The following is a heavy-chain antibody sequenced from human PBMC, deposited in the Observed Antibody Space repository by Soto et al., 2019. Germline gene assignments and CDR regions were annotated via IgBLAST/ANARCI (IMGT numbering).Heavy chain of an antibody. CDR1: GESFIGYY. D-gene: IGHD5-12*01. V-gene: IGHV4-34*01. J-gene: IGHJ5*02. CDR3: ARTDIVTTNCFDP. CDR2: INHRGSA. Sequence: PSETLSLTCAVYGESFIGYYWTWIRQPPGKGLEWIGEINHRGSANYNPSLKSRVTISVDTSNNQFSLKLSSVTAADTSVYYCARTDIVTTNCFDPWGQGTLVTRLL.